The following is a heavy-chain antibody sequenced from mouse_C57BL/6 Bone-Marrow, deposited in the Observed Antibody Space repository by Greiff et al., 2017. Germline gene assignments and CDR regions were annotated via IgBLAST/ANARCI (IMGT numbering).Heavy chain of an antibody. J-gene: IGHJ1*03. CDR3: ARRTLYGSSYGWYFDV. V-gene: IGHV1-26*01. CDR2: INPNNGGT. D-gene: IGHD1-1*01. Sequence: VQLQQSGPELVKPGASVKISCKASGYTFTDYYMNWVKQSHGKSLEWIGDINPNNGGTSYNQKFKGKATLTVDKSSSTAYMELRSLTSEDSAVYYCARRTLYGSSYGWYFDVWGTGTTVTVSS. CDR1: GYTFTDYY.